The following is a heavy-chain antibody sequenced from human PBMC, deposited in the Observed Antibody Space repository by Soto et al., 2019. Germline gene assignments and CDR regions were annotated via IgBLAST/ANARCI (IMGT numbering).Heavy chain of an antibody. Sequence: KSSETLSLTCAVSGGSISSGDYSWSWIRQPPGKGLEWIGYIYHSGSTYYNPSLKSRVTISVDRSKNQFSLKLSSVTAADTAVYYCARGGRGYCSSTSCRNWFDPWGQGTLVTVSS. CDR2: IYHSGST. CDR3: ARGGRGYCSSTSCRNWFDP. J-gene: IGHJ5*02. V-gene: IGHV4-30-2*01. CDR1: GGSISSGDYS. D-gene: IGHD2-2*01.